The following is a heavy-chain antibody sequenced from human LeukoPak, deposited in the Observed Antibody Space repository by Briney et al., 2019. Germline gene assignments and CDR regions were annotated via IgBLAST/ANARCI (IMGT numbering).Heavy chain of an antibody. D-gene: IGHD3-10*01. CDR1: GYTFTSYD. Sequence: ASVTVSFTASGYTFTSYDINWVRQATGQGLEWMGWVNPNNGNTDYPQKFQGRVTMTRNTSISTAYMELSSLRSEDVAIYYCARGLAGRVPNSDSWGQGTLVTVSS. V-gene: IGHV1-8*01. CDR2: VNPNNGNT. CDR3: ARGLAGRVPNSDS. J-gene: IGHJ4*02.